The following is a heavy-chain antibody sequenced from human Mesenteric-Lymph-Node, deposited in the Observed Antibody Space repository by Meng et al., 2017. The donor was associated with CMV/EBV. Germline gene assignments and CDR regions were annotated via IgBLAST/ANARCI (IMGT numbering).Heavy chain of an antibody. CDR2: SNAGNGNT. Sequence: ASVKVSCKASGHTFTSYAMHWVRQAPGQRLEWMGWSNAGNGNTKYSQEFQGRVTITRDTSASTAYMELSSLRSEDMAVYYCARGLETNLGFDYWGQGTLVTVSS. CDR3: ARGLETNLGFDY. CDR1: GHTFTSYA. J-gene: IGHJ4*02. V-gene: IGHV1-3*02. D-gene: IGHD3-16*01.